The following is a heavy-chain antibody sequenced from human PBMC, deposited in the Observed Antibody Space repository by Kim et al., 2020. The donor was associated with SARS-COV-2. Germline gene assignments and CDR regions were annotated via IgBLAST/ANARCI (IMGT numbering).Heavy chain of an antibody. V-gene: IGHV4-39*01. Sequence: YTPSLKSRVTISLDTSKNQFSLKLSSVTAADTALYYCARLSGFYLYYFDYWGQGTLVTVSS. CDR3: ARLSGFYLYYFDY. J-gene: IGHJ4*02. D-gene: IGHD3-22*01.